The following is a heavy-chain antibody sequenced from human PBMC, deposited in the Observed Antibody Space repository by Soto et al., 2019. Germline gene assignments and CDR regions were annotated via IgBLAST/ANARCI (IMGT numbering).Heavy chain of an antibody. CDR2: IYHSGST. J-gene: IGHJ4*02. Sequence: QLLESGSGLVKPSQTLSLTCAVSGGSISSGGYSWSWIRQPPGKGLEWIGYIYHSGSTYYNPSLKSRVTISVDRSKNQFSLKLSSVTAADTAVYYCASRYCSGGSCYHFDYWGQGTLVTVSS. CDR1: GGSISSGGYS. CDR3: ASRYCSGGSCYHFDY. V-gene: IGHV4-30-2*01. D-gene: IGHD2-15*01.